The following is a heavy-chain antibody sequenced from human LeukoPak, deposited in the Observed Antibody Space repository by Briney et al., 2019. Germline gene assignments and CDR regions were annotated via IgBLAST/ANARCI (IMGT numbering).Heavy chain of an antibody. D-gene: IGHD3-10*01. V-gene: IGHV3-66*01. J-gene: IGHJ3*02. CDR2: IYSGGST. CDR3: ARDRDYGSGRGGHDAFDI. Sequence: QPGGSLRLSCAASGFTVSSNYMSWVHQAPGKGLEWVSVIYSGGSTYYADSVKGRFTISRDNSKNTLYLQMNSLRAEDTAVYYCARDRDYGSGRGGHDAFDIWGQGTMVTVSS. CDR1: GFTVSSNY.